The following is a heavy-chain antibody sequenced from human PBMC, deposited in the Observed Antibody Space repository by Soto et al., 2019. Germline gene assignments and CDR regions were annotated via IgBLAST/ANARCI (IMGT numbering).Heavy chain of an antibody. J-gene: IGHJ6*02. CDR3: AKDRGGSLGYGLDV. CDR2: ISGGDVTT. CDR1: GFVFSTYA. Sequence: EVLLLESGGGLVQPVGSLRLSCAASGFVFSTYAMSWVRQAPGKGLEWVSGISGGDVTTYYADSVKGRFTISRDRSKNTLFLQMNSLRAEDTAVYYCAKDRGGSLGYGLDVWGQGTTVTVSS. V-gene: IGHV3-23*01. D-gene: IGHD1-26*01.